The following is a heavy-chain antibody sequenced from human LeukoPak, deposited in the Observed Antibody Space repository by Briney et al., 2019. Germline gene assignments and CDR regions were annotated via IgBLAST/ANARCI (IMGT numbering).Heavy chain of an antibody. D-gene: IGHD1-26*01. CDR3: ASLGVGARVDY. Sequence: ASVKVSCKASGYTFTSYYMHWVRQAPGQGLEWMRIINPSGGSTSYAQKFQGRVTMTRDTSTSTVYMELSSLRSEDTAVYYCASLGVGARVDYWAREPWSPSPQ. CDR2: INPSGGST. V-gene: IGHV1-46*01. CDR1: GYTFTSYY. J-gene: IGHJ4*02.